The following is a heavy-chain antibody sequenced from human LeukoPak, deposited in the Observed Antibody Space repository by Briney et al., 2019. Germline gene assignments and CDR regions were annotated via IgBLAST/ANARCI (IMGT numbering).Heavy chain of an antibody. CDR2: ISWNSGSI. CDR3: TKDIYSNGWYYFDY. D-gene: IGHD6-19*01. V-gene: IGHV3-9*01. Sequence: TGGSLRLSCAASGFTFDDYAMHWVRQAPGKGLEWVSGISWNSGSIGYEDSVKGRFTISRDNAKNSLYLQMNSLRAEDTALYYCTKDIYSNGWYYFDYWGQGTQVTVSS. J-gene: IGHJ4*02. CDR1: GFTFDDYA.